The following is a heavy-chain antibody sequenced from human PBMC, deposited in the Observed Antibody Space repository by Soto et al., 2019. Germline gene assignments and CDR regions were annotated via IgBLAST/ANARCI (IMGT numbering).Heavy chain of an antibody. Sequence: EVQLLESGGGLVQPGGSLRLSCAASGFTFSSYAMSWVRQAPGKGLEWVSAIRGSGGSTYYADSVKGRFTISRDNSKNTLYLQMNSLRAEDTAVYYCAKDPGGVGATWPFDYWGQGTLVTVSS. D-gene: IGHD1-26*01. CDR1: GFTFSSYA. J-gene: IGHJ4*02. CDR2: IRGSGGST. CDR3: AKDPGGVGATWPFDY. V-gene: IGHV3-23*01.